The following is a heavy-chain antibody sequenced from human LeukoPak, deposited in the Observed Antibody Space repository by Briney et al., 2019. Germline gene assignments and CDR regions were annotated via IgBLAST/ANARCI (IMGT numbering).Heavy chain of an antibody. CDR1: GFSLTATGEG. Sequence: SGPTLVNPTQTLTLTCTFSGFSLTATGEGVAWLRQPPGKALEWLALNYWDDDKRYTPSLRSRLTIAKDTSTNQVVLTMTNMDLVDTATYYCAHSGAAGNFDYWGQGTLATVSS. CDR2: NYWDDDK. V-gene: IGHV2-5*02. J-gene: IGHJ4*02. CDR3: AHSGAAGNFDY. D-gene: IGHD6-13*01.